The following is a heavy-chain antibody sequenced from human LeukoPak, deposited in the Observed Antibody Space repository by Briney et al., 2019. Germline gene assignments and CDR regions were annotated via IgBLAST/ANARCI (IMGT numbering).Heavy chain of an antibody. CDR2: ISSSGSTI. D-gene: IGHD1-26*01. J-gene: IGHJ4*02. Sequence: GGSLRLSCAASGFTFSSYEMNWVRQAPGKGLEWVSYISSSGSTIYYADSVKGRFTISRDNAKNTLYLQMNSLRAEDTAVYYCARDQGSGKLDYWGQGTLVTVSS. CDR1: GFTFSSYE. CDR3: ARDQGSGKLDY. V-gene: IGHV3-48*03.